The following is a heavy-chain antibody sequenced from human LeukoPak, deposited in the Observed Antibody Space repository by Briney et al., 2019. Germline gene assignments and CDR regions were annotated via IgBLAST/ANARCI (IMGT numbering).Heavy chain of an antibody. D-gene: IGHD2/OR15-2a*01. CDR1: GGSVSSHF. Sequence: SETLSLTCTVSGGSVSSHFWNWIRQPAGKGPEWIGRIYNSGSTNYNPSLGSRVTMTLDRSKNQFFLKLTSVTAADTAVYYCANSISMDFEYWGQGTLVTVSS. CDR3: ANSISMDFEY. J-gene: IGHJ4*02. CDR2: IYNSGST. V-gene: IGHV4-4*07.